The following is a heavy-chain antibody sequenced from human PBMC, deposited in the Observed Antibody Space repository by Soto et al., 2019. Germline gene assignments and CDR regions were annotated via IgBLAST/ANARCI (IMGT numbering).Heavy chain of an antibody. J-gene: IGHJ5*02. V-gene: IGHV6-1*01. CDR1: VDSVSSNSAA. D-gene: IGHD3-10*01. Sequence: PSLTLSLTCAISVDSVSSNSAAWNWIRQSPSRGLEWLGRTYYRSKWYNDYAVSVKSRITINPDTSKNQFSLQLNSVTPEDTAVYYCARDYYGSGKKGVYNWFDPWGQGTLVTVSS. CDR3: ARDYYGSGKKGVYNWFDP. CDR2: TYYRSKWYN.